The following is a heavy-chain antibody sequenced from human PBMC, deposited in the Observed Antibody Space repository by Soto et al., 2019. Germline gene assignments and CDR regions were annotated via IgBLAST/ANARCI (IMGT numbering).Heavy chain of an antibody. V-gene: IGHV1-18*01. CDR1: GYTFTSYG. D-gene: IGHD6-19*01. J-gene: IGHJ3*02. CDR2: ISAYNGDT. Sequence: ASVKVSCKASGYTFTSYGISWVRQAPGQGLEWTGWISAYNGDTNYAQKLQGRVTMTTDTSTSTAYMELRSLRSDDTAVYYCARDPYSSGWYFSGDNSDDAFDIWGQGTMVTVSS. CDR3: ARDPYSSGWYFSGDNSDDAFDI.